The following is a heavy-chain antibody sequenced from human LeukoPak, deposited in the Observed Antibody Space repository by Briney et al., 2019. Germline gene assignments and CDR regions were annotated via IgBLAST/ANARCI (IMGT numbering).Heavy chain of an antibody. CDR1: GGTFSSYT. Sequence: ASVKVSCKASGGTFSSYTISWVRQAPGQGLEWMGRIIPILGIANYAQKFQGRVTITADKSTSTAYMELSSLRSEDTAMYYCASAYYDFWSGYQFDYWGQGTLVTVSS. CDR2: IIPILGIA. D-gene: IGHD3-3*01. J-gene: IGHJ4*02. CDR3: ASAYYDFWSGYQFDY. V-gene: IGHV1-69*02.